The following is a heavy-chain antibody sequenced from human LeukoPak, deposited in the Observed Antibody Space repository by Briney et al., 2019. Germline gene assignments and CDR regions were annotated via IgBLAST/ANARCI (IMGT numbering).Heavy chain of an antibody. Sequence: SETLSLTCTVSGGSISSYYWNWIRQPPGQGLEWIGYIYHTETTYNPSLKSRLTISLDTSKNHFPLKLSSLTAADTAVYYCARAHSTGWYPFDYWGQGTLVTVSS. CDR3: ARAHSTGWYPFDY. D-gene: IGHD6-19*01. CDR1: GGSISSYY. J-gene: IGHJ4*02. V-gene: IGHV4-59*01. CDR2: IYHTET.